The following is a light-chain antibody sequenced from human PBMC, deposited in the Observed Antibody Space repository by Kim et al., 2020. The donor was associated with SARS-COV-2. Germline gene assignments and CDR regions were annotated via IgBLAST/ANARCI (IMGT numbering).Light chain of an antibody. CDR2: KAS. CDR1: QSISSW. Sequence: SASVGDRVTITCRASQSISSWLAWYQQKPGKAPKPLIYKASSLESGVPSRFSGSGSGTEFTLTISSLQPDDFATYYCQQYNSYPYTFGQGTKLEI. J-gene: IGKJ2*01. CDR3: QQYNSYPYT. V-gene: IGKV1-5*03.